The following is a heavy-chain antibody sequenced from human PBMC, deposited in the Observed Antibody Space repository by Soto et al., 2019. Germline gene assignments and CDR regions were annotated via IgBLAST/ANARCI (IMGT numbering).Heavy chain of an antibody. J-gene: IGHJ4*02. CDR1: GYSFLNYW. Sequence: GESLKISCKTSGYSFLNYWIGWVRQMPGKGLEWMGIIYPGDSDARYSPSFQGQVTISADKSISTVYLQWSSLEVSDTAMYYCARHIVDTSMTASFDYWGQGTQVTVSS. V-gene: IGHV5-51*01. D-gene: IGHD5-18*01. CDR2: IYPGDSDA. CDR3: ARHIVDTSMTASFDY.